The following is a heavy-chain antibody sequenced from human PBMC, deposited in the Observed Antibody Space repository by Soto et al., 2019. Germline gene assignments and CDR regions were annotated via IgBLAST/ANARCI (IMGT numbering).Heavy chain of an antibody. V-gene: IGHV1-46*03. D-gene: IGHD6-19*01. CDR2: INPSGGST. J-gene: IGHJ4*02. Sequence: QVQLVQSGAEVKKPGASVKVSCKASGYTFTSYYMHWVRQAPGQGLEWMGIINPSGGSTSYAQKFQGRVTMTRDTSTSTVYMELSSLRSEDTAVYYCARDLDSAEIETWLGLNYWGQGTLVTVSS. CDR1: GYTFTSYY. CDR3: ARDLDSAEIETWLGLNY.